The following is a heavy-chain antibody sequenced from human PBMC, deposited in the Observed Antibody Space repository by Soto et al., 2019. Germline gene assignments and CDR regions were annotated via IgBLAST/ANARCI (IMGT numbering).Heavy chain of an antibody. V-gene: IGHV3-48*02. CDR1: GFTFSSYS. CDR3: AGGSSNWAYYVDF. J-gene: IGHJ4*02. CDR2: ITSSGTTV. D-gene: IGHD6-13*01. Sequence: EVHLVESGGGLVQPGGSLRLSCAASGFTFSSYSLNWVRQAPGKGLEWVSYITSSGTTVYYADSVRGRFTISRDNAKNSPYLQMNSLRDDGAGVSYCAGGSSNWAYYVDFWGQGTLVTVSP.